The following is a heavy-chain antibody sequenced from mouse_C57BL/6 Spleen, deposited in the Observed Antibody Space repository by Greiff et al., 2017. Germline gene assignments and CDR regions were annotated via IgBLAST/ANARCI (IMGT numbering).Heavy chain of an antibody. V-gene: IGHV6-3*01. Sequence: EVKVEESGGGLVQPGGSMKLSCVASGFTFSNYWMNWVRQSPEEGLEWVAQIRLKSDNYATHYAESVKGRFTISRDDSKSSVYLQMNNLGAEDTGIYYCTDLLRGLWFADWGQGTLVTVSA. J-gene: IGHJ3*01. CDR2: IRLKSDNYAT. CDR1: GFTFSNYW. D-gene: IGHD1-1*01. CDR3: TDLLRGLWFAD.